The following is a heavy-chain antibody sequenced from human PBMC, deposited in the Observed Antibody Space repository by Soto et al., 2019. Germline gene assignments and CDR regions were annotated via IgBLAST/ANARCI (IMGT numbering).Heavy chain of an antibody. CDR2: IFPNGRSI. V-gene: IGHV3-30*03. Sequence: PGGSLRLSCAASGFSFSSYIMHWVRQAPGKGLEWVALIFPNGRSIFYTDSVKGRFTISRDNSNNMLYLQMNSLKAEDTAVYYCAREMNYFGSGSLPDYWGQGVLVTVSS. CDR1: GFSFSSYI. J-gene: IGHJ4*02. D-gene: IGHD3-10*01. CDR3: AREMNYFGSGSLPDY.